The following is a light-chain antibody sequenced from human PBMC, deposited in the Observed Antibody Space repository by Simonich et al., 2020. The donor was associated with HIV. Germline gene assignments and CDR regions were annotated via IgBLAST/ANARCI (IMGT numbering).Light chain of an antibody. CDR1: SGHSSYA. J-gene: IGLJ2*01. CDR3: QTWGTGIVV. V-gene: IGLV4-69*01. CDR2: LNSDGSH. Sequence: QLVLTQSPSASASLGASVKLTCTLSSGHSSYAIAWHQQQPGKGPRYLMKLNSDGSHSKGDGITVRVSGSSSGAERYLTISSLQSEDEADYYCQTWGTGIVVFGGGTKLTVL.